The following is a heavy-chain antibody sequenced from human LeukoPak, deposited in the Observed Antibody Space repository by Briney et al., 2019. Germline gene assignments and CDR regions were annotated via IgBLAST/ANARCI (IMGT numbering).Heavy chain of an antibody. J-gene: IGHJ4*02. CDR3: ARASYYYDRSGYPRYYFDY. D-gene: IGHD3-22*01. CDR2: INPNSGGT. CDR1: GYTFTDYY. V-gene: IGHV1-2*02. Sequence: PSVTVSCKASGYTFTDYYMHWVRQAPGQGLEWMGWINPNSGGTNYAQKFQGRVTMTRDTSISTAYMELSRLRSGDTAVYYCARASYYYDRSGYPRYYFDYWGQGTMASVSS.